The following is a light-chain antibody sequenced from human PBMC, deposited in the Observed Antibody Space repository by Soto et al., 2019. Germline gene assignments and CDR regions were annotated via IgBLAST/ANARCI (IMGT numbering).Light chain of an antibody. J-gene: IGKJ2*01. CDR2: KAS. CDR1: QSVSSW. V-gene: IGKV1-5*03. Sequence: DIQMTQSPSTLSAALGDRVTITCRASQSVSSWLAWYQQKPGKAPKLLIYKASSLESGVPPRFSGSGSGTEFTLTISSLQPEDFATYYCQEYHSYSFGQGTKLERK. CDR3: QEYHSYS.